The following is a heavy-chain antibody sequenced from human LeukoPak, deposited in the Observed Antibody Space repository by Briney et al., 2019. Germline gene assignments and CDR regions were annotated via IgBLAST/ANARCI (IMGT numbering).Heavy chain of an antibody. V-gene: IGHV1-8*02. CDR2: MNPNSGNT. CDR3: ARGDCSGGSCYAPPDY. J-gene: IGHJ4*02. Sequence: SVNVSCKASGYTFTSYGINWVRQATGQGLEWMGWMNPNSGNTGYAQKFQGRVTMTRNTSISTAYMELSSLRSEDTAVYYCARGDCSGGSCYAPPDYWGQGTLVTVSS. D-gene: IGHD2-15*01. CDR1: GYTFTSYG.